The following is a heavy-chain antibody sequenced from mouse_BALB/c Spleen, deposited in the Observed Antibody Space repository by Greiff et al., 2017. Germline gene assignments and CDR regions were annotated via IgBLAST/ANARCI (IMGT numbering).Heavy chain of an antibody. CDR3: AREQYGNFDD. J-gene: IGHJ2*01. CDR2: SRNKANDYTT. D-gene: IGHD2-10*02. Sequence: EVQGVESGGGLVQPGGSLRLSCATSGFTFSDFYMEWVRQPPGKRLEWIAASRNKANDYTTEYSASVKGRFIVSRDTSQSILYLQMNALRAEDTAIYYCAREQYGNFDDWGQGTTLTVSS. V-gene: IGHV7-1*02. CDR1: GFTFSDFY.